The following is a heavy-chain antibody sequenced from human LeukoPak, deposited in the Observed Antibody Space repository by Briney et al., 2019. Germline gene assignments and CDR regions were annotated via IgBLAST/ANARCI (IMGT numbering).Heavy chain of an antibody. J-gene: IGHJ4*02. V-gene: IGHV5-51*01. CDR2: IYPGDSDT. CDR1: GYTFTNYW. D-gene: IGHD5/OR15-5a*01. Sequence: GESLQISCKGSGYTFTNYWIGWVGQMPGKGREWMGIIYPGDSDTRYSPSFQGQVTISADKTISTAYLQWSSLKASDTAIYYCARRGVYLSDYWGQGTLVTVSS. CDR3: ARRGVYLSDY.